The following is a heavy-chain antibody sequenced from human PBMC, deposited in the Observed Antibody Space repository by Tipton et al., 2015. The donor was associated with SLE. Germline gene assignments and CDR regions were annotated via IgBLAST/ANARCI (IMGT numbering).Heavy chain of an antibody. J-gene: IGHJ6*02. CDR3: ATQHQRPPGMSYYYYGLDV. Sequence: SLRLSCAASGFSFNSYAMSWVRQAPGKGLDWVAVISYDGSNKYYAASVQGRFAISRDNSKNTLFLEMNSLRPDDTAVYYCATQHQRPPGMSYYYYGLDVWGQGTTVTVSS. CDR1: GFSFNSYA. CDR2: ISYDGSNK. D-gene: IGHD2-2*01. V-gene: IGHV3-30*09.